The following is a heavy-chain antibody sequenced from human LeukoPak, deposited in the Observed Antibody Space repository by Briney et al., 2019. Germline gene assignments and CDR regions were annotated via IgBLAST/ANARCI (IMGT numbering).Heavy chain of an antibody. D-gene: IGHD5-24*01. CDR3: ARDRARDGYNWDYYYGMDV. Sequence: SVKVSCKASGGTFSSYAISWVRQAPGQGLEWMGRIIPILGIANYAQKFQGRVTITADKSTSTAYMELSSLRSEDTAVYYCARDRARDGYNWDYYYGMDVWGQGTTVTVSS. V-gene: IGHV1-69*04. J-gene: IGHJ6*02. CDR2: IIPILGIA. CDR1: GGTFSSYA.